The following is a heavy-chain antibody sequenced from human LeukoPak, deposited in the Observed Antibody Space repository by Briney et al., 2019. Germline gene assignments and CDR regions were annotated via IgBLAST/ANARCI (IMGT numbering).Heavy chain of an antibody. CDR3: ARDQYGGNSGGGGYYFDY. V-gene: IGHV1-46*01. CDR2: INPSGGST. Sequence: GASVKVSCKASGYTFTSYYMHWVRQAPGQGLEWMGIINPSGGSTSYAQKFQSRVTMTRDTSTSTVYMELSSLRSEDTAVYYCARDQYGGNSGGGGYYFDYWGQGTLVTVSS. D-gene: IGHD4-23*01. J-gene: IGHJ4*02. CDR1: GYTFTSYY.